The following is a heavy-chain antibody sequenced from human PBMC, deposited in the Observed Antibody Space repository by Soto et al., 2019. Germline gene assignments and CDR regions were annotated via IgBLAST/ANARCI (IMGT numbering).Heavy chain of an antibody. J-gene: IGHJ5*02. Sequence: ASVKVSCKASGYIFTEYHIHWVRQAPGQGLEFMGWINTNNGGAGSAQQFQGRVTVTRDTSINTVYLELSNLRSDDTAVYFCAKERGRNPLQHSYNCFDPWGQGTLVTVSS. CDR1: GYIFTEYH. D-gene: IGHD2-21*01. CDR3: AKERGRNPLQHSYNCFDP. V-gene: IGHV1-2*02. CDR2: INTNNGGA.